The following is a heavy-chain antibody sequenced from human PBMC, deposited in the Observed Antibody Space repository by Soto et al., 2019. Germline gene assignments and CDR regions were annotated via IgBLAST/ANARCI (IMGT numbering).Heavy chain of an antibody. CDR2: INSDGSST. J-gene: IGHJ4*02. D-gene: IGHD3-16*01. Sequence: PGGSLRLSCAASGFTFSSYWMHWVRQAPGKGLVWVSRINSDGSSTSYADSVKGRFTISRDNAKNTLYLQMNSLRAEDSGIYFCVRGNYEKSIDYWGQGTRVTVSS. V-gene: IGHV3-74*01. CDR1: GFTFSSYW. CDR3: VRGNYEKSIDY.